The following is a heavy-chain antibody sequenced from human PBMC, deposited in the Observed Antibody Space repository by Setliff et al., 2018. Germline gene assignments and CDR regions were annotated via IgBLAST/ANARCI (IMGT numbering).Heavy chain of an antibody. D-gene: IGHD6-19*01. CDR2: IYYSGST. J-gene: IGHJ6*03. Sequence: SETLSLTCTVSGGSVSSGSYYWSWIRQPPGKGLEWIGYIYYSGSTNYNPSLKSRVTISVDTSKNQFSLKLSSVTAADTAVYYCARGETSSGWYIYYYYYMDVWGRGTTVTVSS. CDR1: GGSVSSGSYY. CDR3: ARGETSSGWYIYYYYYMDV. V-gene: IGHV4-61*01.